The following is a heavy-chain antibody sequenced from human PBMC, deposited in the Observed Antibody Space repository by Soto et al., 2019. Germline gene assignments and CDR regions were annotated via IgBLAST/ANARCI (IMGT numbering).Heavy chain of an antibody. Sequence: QVQLVESGGGVLQPGKSLRLSCAASGFNFNTYGFHWVRQAPGKGLEWVSVIWSDGNNRYYADSVKGRFTISRDISKNTVYLQMNTLRVEDMAVYFCTSIQLNRLMALDYWGHGTLLTVPS. CDR2: IWSDGNNR. D-gene: IGHD1-1*01. CDR1: GFNFNTYG. V-gene: IGHV3-33*01. CDR3: TSIQLNRLMALDY. J-gene: IGHJ4*01.